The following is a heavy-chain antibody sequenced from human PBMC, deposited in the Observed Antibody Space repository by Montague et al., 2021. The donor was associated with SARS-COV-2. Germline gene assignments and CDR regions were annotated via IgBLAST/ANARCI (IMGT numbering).Heavy chain of an antibody. J-gene: IGHJ6*02. CDR3: ARVRAVPAAMCIFTLDRNYYGMDV. V-gene: IGHV4-34*01. Sequence: SETLSLTCAVYGGSFSGYYWSWIRQPPGKGLEWIGEINHSGSTNXXPSLKSRVTISVDTSKSQFSLNMSSVTAADTAVYYCARVRAVPAAMCIFTLDRNYYGMDVWGQGTTVTVSS. CDR2: INHSGST. CDR1: GGSFSGYY. D-gene: IGHD2-2*01.